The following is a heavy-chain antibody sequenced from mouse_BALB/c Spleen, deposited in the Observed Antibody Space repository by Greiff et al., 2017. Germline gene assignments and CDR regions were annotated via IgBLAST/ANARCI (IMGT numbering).Heavy chain of an antibody. Sequence: EVKLMESGGGLVQPGGSRKLSCAASGFTFSSFGMHWVRQAPEKGLEWVAYISSGSSTIYYADTVKGRFTISRDNPKNTLFLQMTSLRSEDTAMYYCARGGPYGNYAYWGQGTLVTVSA. J-gene: IGHJ3*01. D-gene: IGHD2-1*01. CDR3: ARGGPYGNYAY. CDR1: GFTFSSFG. V-gene: IGHV5-17*02. CDR2: ISSGSSTI.